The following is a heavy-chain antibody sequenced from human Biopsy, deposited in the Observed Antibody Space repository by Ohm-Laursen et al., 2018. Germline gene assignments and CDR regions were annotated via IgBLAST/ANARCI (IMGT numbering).Heavy chain of an antibody. J-gene: IGHJ4*02. D-gene: IGHD6-19*01. CDR2: IYYSGST. Sequence: TLSLTCTVSGGSLNFYYWSWIRQTPGKGLEWIGYIYYSGSTNYNPSLKSRVTISVDTSKNQFSLRLNSVTAADTAVYYCARGRLRAVARFDYWGQGTLVTASS. CDR3: ARGRLRAVARFDY. CDR1: GGSLNFYY. V-gene: IGHV4-59*01.